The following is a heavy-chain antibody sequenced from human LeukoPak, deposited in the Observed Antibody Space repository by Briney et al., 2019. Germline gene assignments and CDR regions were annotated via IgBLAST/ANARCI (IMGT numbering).Heavy chain of an antibody. J-gene: IGHJ6*02. D-gene: IGHD6-13*01. CDR1: GYTFTSYD. Sequence: GASVKVSCKASGYTFTSYDINWVRQATGQGLEWMGWMNPNNGNTGYAQKFQGRVTMTRSTSISTAYMELSRLRSEDTAVYYCARLASSSWPLYYYYGMDVWGQGTTVTVSS. CDR3: ARLASSSWPLYYYYGMDV. CDR2: MNPNNGNT. V-gene: IGHV1-8*01.